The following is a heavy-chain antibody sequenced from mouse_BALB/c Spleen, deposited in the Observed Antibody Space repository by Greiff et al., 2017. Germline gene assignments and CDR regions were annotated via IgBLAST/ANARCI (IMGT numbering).Heavy chain of an antibody. CDR2: ISSGGGST. V-gene: IGHV5-12-1*01. D-gene: IGHD1-1*01. Sequence: DVKLVESGGGLVKPGGSLKLSCAASGFAFSSYDMSWVRQTPEKRLEWVAYISSGGGSTYYPDTVKGRFTISRDNAKNTLYLQMSSLKSEDTAMYYCARQGLRYPFAYWGQGTLVTVSA. J-gene: IGHJ3*01. CDR1: GFAFSSYD. CDR3: ARQGLRYPFAY.